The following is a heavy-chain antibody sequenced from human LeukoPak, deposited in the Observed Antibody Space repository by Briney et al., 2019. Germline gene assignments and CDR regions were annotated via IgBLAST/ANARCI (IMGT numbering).Heavy chain of an antibody. D-gene: IGHD1-26*01. V-gene: IGHV3-23*01. CDR2: VSASGGGT. CDR3: AKEFIGASYYT. Sequence: PGGSLRLSCATSGFTFSSYAMSWVHRAPGKGLEWVSAVSASGGGTYYADSVQGRFAISRDNSKNTVYLQMNSLRAEDTAVYYCAKEFIGASYYTWGQGTLVTVSS. CDR1: GFTFSSYA. J-gene: IGHJ5*02.